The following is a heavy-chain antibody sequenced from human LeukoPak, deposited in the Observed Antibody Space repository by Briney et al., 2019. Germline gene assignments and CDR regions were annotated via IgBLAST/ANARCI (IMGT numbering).Heavy chain of an antibody. J-gene: IGHJ6*03. D-gene: IGHD3-3*01. CDR2: IYYSGST. Sequence: SETLSLTCTVSGGSISSSSYYWGWIRQPPGKGLEWIGSIYYSGSTYYNPSLKSRVTISVDTSKNQFSLKLSSVTAADTAVYYCARDLWGLDFWSGYAYYYYYYMDVWGKGTTVTVSS. CDR3: ARDLWGLDFWSGYAYYYYYYMDV. CDR1: GGSISSSSYY. V-gene: IGHV4-39*07.